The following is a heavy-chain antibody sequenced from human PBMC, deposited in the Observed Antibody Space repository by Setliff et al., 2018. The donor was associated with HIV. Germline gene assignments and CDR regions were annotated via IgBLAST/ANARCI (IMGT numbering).Heavy chain of an antibody. CDR2: INPNSSDT. D-gene: IGHD3-16*01. V-gene: IGHV1-2*02. CDR3: ARQPYYDDDGTNLPSEWRVLG. CDR1: GYTFTDYY. Sequence: ASVKVSCKASGYTFTDYYIHWVRQAPGQGLEWMGWINPNSSDTNYAQKFQGRVTMTRDTSISTAYMELSGLISEDAAVYYCARQPYYDDDGTNLPSEWRVLGWGQGTLVTVSS. J-gene: IGHJ4*02.